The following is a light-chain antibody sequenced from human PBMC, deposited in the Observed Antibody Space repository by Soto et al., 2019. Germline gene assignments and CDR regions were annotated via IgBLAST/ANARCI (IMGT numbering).Light chain of an antibody. CDR3: QHLNSYPLS. V-gene: IGKV1-9*01. Sequence: DIQLTQSPSFLSASVGDRVTITCRASQGISTHLAWYQQKSGKAPKLLIRDASTLQTGVPSRFSGSGSGTEFTLTISSLQPEDFATYYCQHLNSYPLSFGQGTKLDIK. J-gene: IGKJ2*03. CDR2: DAS. CDR1: QGISTH.